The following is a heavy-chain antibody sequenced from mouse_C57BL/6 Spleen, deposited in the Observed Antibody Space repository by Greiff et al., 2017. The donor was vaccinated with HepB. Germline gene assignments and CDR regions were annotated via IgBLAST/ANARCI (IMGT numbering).Heavy chain of an antibody. CDR3: ARLPLITTVVADWYFDV. CDR1: GFTFTDYY. Sequence: EVKLMESGGGLVQPGGSLSLSCAASGFTFTDYYMSWVRQPPGKALEWLGFIRNKANGYTTEYSASVKGRFTISRDNSQSILYLQMNALRAEDSATYYCARLPLITTVVADWYFDVWGTGTTVTVSS. CDR2: IRNKANGYTT. J-gene: IGHJ1*03. D-gene: IGHD1-1*01. V-gene: IGHV7-3*01.